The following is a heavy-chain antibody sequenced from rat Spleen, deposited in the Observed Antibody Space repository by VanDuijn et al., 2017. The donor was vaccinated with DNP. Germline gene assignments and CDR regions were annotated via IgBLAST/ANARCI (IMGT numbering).Heavy chain of an antibody. J-gene: IGHJ1*01. D-gene: IGHD4-3*01. CDR2: ISTGGGNT. Sequence: EVQLVESGGGLVQPGRSLKLSCAAAGVTFGDFNMAWVRQAPTKGLEWVASISTGGGNTYYRDSVKGRFTISRDYAKSSLYLQMDSLRSEDTATYYCVTRGVGPRYYWYFDFWGPGAMVTVSS. CDR3: VTRGVGPRYYWYFDF. CDR1: GVTFGDFN. V-gene: IGHV5-25*01.